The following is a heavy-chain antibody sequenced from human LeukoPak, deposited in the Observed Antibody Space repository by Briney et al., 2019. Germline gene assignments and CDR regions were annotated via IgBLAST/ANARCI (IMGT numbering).Heavy chain of an antibody. CDR3: ARDKDYYDSPNY. Sequence: ASVKVSCKASGYTFTNYGISWVRQAPGQGLEWMGWISASNGNTNYAQKIQGRVTMTTDTSTSTAYMELRSLTSDDTGVYYCARDKDYYDSPNYWGQGTLVSVSS. CDR2: ISASNGNT. J-gene: IGHJ4*02. V-gene: IGHV1-18*01. D-gene: IGHD3-22*01. CDR1: GYTFTNYG.